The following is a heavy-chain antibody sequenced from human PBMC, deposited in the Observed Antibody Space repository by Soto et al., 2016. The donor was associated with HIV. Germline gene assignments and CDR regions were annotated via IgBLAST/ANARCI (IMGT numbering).Heavy chain of an antibody. CDR3: AKDPHPISMIGLWGAFDI. J-gene: IGHJ3*02. CDR1: GFTFSSYA. Sequence: EVQLLESGGGLVQPGGSLRLSCAASGFTFSSYAMSWVRQAPGKGLEWVSAISGSGGSTYYADSVKGRFTISRDNSKNTLYLQMNSLRAEDTAVYYCAKDPHPISMIGLWGAFDIWGQGTMVTVSS. D-gene: IGHD3-22*01. V-gene: IGHV3-23*01. CDR2: ISGSGGST.